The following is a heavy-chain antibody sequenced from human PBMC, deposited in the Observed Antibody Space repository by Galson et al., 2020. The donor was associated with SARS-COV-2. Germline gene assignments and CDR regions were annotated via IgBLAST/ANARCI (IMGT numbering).Heavy chain of an antibody. V-gene: IGHV3-15*01. D-gene: IGHD1-26*01. J-gene: IGHJ3*01. Sequence: GESLKISCAASGINFRNAWMSWVRQAPGKGLEWVGRIKANVHGGTTDYAAPVRGRFAISRDDSQNTMYLQLNSLKTEETGVYYCTAIVGDGDTFDLWGQGTMRTVSS. CDR3: TAIVGDGDTFDL. CDR2: IKANVHGGTT. CDR1: GINFRNAW.